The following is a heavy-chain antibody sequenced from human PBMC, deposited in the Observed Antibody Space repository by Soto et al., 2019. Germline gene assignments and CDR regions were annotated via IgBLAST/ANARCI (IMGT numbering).Heavy chain of an antibody. CDR2: IYYSGST. V-gene: IGHV4-39*01. CDR1: GGSISSSSYY. J-gene: IGHJ6*02. Sequence: PSETLSLTCTVSGGSISSSSYYWGWIRQPPGKGLEWIGSIYYSGSTYYNPSLKSRVTISVDTSKNQFSLKLSSVTAADTAVYYCARLVGGGPRFDLYYYYGMDVWGQGTTVT. CDR3: ARLVGGGPRFDLYYYYGMDV. D-gene: IGHD3-9*01.